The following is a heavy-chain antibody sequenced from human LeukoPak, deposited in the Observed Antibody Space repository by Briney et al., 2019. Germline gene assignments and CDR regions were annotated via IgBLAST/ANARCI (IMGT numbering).Heavy chain of an antibody. CDR2: ISSSSSYI. V-gene: IGHV3-21*01. CDR1: GFTFSRYS. Sequence: PGGSLRLSRAPSGFTFSRYSTNWVRQAPGKGLEWVSSISSSSSYIYYADSVTGRFTISRDNAKNSLYLQMNSLRAEDTGVYYCARDSSTSCFDYWGQGTLVTVSS. CDR3: ARDSSTSCFDY. J-gene: IGHJ4*02. D-gene: IGHD2-2*01.